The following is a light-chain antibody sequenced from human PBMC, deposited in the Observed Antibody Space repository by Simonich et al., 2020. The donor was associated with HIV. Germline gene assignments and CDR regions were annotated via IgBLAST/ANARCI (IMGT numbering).Light chain of an antibody. J-gene: IGKJ2*01. CDR3: QQRSNWST. CDR1: PNINNY. V-gene: IGKV3-11*01. Sequence: EIVLTQSPATLSLYPGERATLPCRASPNINNYLAWYQQKPGQAPRILIWDASNRATGIPARVSGSGSGTDFTLTISSLQPEDFAVYYCQQRSNWSTFGQGTKLEIK. CDR2: DAS.